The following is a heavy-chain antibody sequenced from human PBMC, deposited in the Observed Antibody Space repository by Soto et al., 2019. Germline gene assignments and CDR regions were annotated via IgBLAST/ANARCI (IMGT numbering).Heavy chain of an antibody. J-gene: IGHJ6*02. CDR2: IYYSGST. D-gene: IGHD2-2*01. Sequence: SETLSLTCTVSGGSISSGDYYWSWIRQPPGKGLEWIGYIYYSGSTYCNLSLKSRVTISVDTSKNQFSLKLSSVTAADTAVYYCASHCSSTSCYYYGMDVWGQGTTVTVSS. V-gene: IGHV4-30-4*01. CDR3: ASHCSSTSCYYYGMDV. CDR1: GGSISSGDYY.